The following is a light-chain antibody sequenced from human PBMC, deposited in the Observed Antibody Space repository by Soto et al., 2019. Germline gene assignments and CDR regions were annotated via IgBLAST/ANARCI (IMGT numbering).Light chain of an antibody. CDR3: QQYDSYAWT. V-gene: IGKV1-5*01. Sequence: DIQMTQSPSILSASVGDRVTITCRASQSISSWLAWYQQKPGKAPKLLSSDASSLESGVPSRFSGIGSGTECTLTITSLQPDDFATYYCQQYDSYAWTFGQGTKVEIK. CDR1: QSISSW. J-gene: IGKJ1*01. CDR2: DAS.